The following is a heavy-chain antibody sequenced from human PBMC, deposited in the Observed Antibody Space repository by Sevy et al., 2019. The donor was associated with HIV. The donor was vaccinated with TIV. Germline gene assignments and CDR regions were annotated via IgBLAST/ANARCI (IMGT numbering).Heavy chain of an antibody. CDR1: GFMISTYG. V-gene: IGHV3-33*01. CDR3: ARDDRVAGGLGGYFNYGMDV. J-gene: IGHJ6*02. CDR2: IWYDGSNL. D-gene: IGHD1-26*01. Sequence: GGSLRLSCAASGFMISTYGMHWVRQAPGRGLEWVAVIWYDGSNLNYGDSVKGRFIISRDNSKNTVFLDMNSLRVEDSAVYYCARDDRVAGGLGGYFNYGMDVWGQGTTVTVSS.